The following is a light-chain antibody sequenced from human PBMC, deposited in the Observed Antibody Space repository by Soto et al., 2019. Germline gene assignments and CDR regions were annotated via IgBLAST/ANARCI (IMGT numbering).Light chain of an antibody. V-gene: IGKV3-15*01. J-gene: IGKJ2*02. CDR2: GAS. CDR3: QQYNNWSCT. CDR1: QSVSTN. Sequence: EIVMMQSPATLSVSPGERATLSCRARQSVSTNLAWYQQKPGQAPRLLIYGASTRATGIPARFSGSGSGTEFILTISSLQSEDFAVYYCQQYNNWSCTFGQGTKLEIK.